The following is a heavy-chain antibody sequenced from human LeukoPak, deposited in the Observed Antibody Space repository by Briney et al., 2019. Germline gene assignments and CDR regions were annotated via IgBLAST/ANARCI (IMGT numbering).Heavy chain of an antibody. V-gene: IGHV3-30*02. J-gene: IGHJ4*02. CDR1: GFTFSSYC. Sequence: GGSLRLSCAASGFTFSSYCMHWVRQAPGKGLEWVAFIRYDGSNKYYADSVKGRFTISRDNFKNTLYLQMNSLRAEDTAVYYCAKDRLYGDYPAPLDYWGQGTLVTVSS. CDR3: AKDRLYGDYPAPLDY. CDR2: IRYDGSNK. D-gene: IGHD4-17*01.